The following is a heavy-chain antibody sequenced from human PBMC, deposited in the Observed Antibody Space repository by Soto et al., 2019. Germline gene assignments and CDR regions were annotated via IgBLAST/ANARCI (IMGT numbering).Heavy chain of an antibody. CDR3: ATNYYDSSGYYSGWFEP. D-gene: IGHD3-22*01. CDR1: GGSISSSSYY. CDR2: IYYSGST. V-gene: IGHV4-39*01. J-gene: IGHJ5*02. Sequence: QLQLQESGPGLVKPSETLSLTCTVSGGSISSSSYYWGWIRQPPGKGLEWIGSIYYSGSTYYNPSLKSRVTVSVDTSKNQFSLKLRSVTAADTAVYYCATNYYDSSGYYSGWFEPWGQGTLDTVSS.